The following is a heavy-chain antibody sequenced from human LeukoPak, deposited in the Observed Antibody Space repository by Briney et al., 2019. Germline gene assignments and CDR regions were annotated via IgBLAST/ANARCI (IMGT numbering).Heavy chain of an antibody. CDR2: IYNRGST. D-gene: IGHD5-24*01. V-gene: IGHV4-59*01. Sequence: SETLSLTCTVSGDSISNYYCSWLLQSPGKGLEWIGFIYNRGSTKYNPSLNSQITISVDTSKNQISLELSSVTAADTAVYYCARGVETAGVSIWGQGTMVTVSS. CDR3: ARGVETAGVSI. CDR1: GDSISNYY. J-gene: IGHJ3*02.